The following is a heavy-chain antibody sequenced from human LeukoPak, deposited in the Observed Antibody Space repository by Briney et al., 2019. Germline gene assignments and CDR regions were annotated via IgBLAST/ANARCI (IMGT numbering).Heavy chain of an antibody. V-gene: IGHV3-7*01. CDR2: IKQDGSEK. D-gene: IGHD1-14*01. CDR1: GFTFSSYA. Sequence: SGGSLRLSCAASGFTFSSYAMHWVSQAPGKGLEWVANIKQDGSEKYYVDSVKGRFTISRDNAKNSLYLQMNSLRAEDTAVYYCALNWNHGGMDVWGKGTTVTVSS. CDR3: ALNWNHGGMDV. J-gene: IGHJ6*04.